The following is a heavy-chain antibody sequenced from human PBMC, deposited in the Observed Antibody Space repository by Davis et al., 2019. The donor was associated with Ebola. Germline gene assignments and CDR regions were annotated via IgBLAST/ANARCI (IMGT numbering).Heavy chain of an antibody. CDR3: ARDNGPVAADYGMDV. Sequence: HTGGSLRLSCAASGFTFSSYWIHWVRQAPGKGLVWVSRVNIDGSNTNYADSVKGRFTISRDNAKNTLYLQMNSLRAEDTAVYYCARDNGPVAADYGMDVWGQGTTVTVSS. V-gene: IGHV3-74*01. J-gene: IGHJ6*02. CDR1: GFTFSSYW. D-gene: IGHD6-19*01. CDR2: VNIDGSNT.